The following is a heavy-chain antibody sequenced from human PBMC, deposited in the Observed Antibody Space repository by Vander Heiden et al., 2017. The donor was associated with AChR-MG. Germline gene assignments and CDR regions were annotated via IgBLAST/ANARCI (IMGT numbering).Heavy chain of an antibody. CDR1: GFTFSSYG. Sequence: QVQLVESGGGVVQPGRALRLAGAASGFTFSSYGMPWVRQAPGKGLEWVAVIWYDGSNKYYADSVKGRFTISRDNSKNTLYLQMNSLRAEDTAVYYCARDSGRGLYYYYGMDVWGQGTTVTVSS. J-gene: IGHJ6*02. D-gene: IGHD3-10*01. CDR3: ARDSGRGLYYYYGMDV. CDR2: IWYDGSNK. V-gene: IGHV3-33*01.